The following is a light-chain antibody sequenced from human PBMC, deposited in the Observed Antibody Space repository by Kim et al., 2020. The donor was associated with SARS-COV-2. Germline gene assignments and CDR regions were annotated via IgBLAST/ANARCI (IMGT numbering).Light chain of an antibody. J-gene: IGLJ1*01. Sequence: SVAISCTGTRGGVGGFASVAWSRKTPDPAPKLMFYDVSKRPAGVPDRFSGSTSGNTASLTISGLQAEDEADYSCCSCAGSSTNYVFGTGTKVTVL. V-gene: IGLV2-11*01. CDR3: CSCAGSSTNYV. CDR1: RGGVGGFAS. CDR2: DVS.